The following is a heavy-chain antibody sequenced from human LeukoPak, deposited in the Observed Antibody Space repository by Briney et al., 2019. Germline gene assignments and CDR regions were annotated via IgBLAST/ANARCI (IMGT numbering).Heavy chain of an antibody. D-gene: IGHD3-16*01. CDR3: ARDYSGRGRDFDY. V-gene: IGHV3-21*01. Sequence: GGSLRLSCAASGFTFSSYSMNWVRQAPGKGLEWVSSISSSSSYIYYADSVKGRFTISRDNAKNSLYLQMNSLRAEDTAVYYCARDYSGRGRDFDYWGQGTLVTVSS. J-gene: IGHJ4*02. CDR2: ISSSSSYI. CDR1: GFTFSSYS.